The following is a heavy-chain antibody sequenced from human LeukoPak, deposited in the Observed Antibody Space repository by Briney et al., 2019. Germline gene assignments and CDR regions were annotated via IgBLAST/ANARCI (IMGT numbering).Heavy chain of an antibody. D-gene: IGHD2-15*01. V-gene: IGHV1-2*02. Sequence: EASVKVSCKASGGTFSSYAISWVRQAPGQGLEWMGWINPNSGGTNYAQKFQGRVTMTRDTSISTAYMELSRLRSDDTAVYYCAREGRGWAFDIWGQGTMVTVSS. CDR3: AREGRGWAFDI. CDR1: GGTFSSYA. J-gene: IGHJ3*02. CDR2: INPNSGGT.